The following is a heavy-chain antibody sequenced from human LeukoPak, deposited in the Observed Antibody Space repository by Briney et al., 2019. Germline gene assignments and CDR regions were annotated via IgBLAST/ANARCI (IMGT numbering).Heavy chain of an antibody. CDR1: SYSISSGYY. V-gene: IGHV4-38-2*01. D-gene: IGHD6-13*01. Sequence: PSETLSLTCAVSSYSISSGYYWGWIRQPPGKGLEWIGSIYHSGSTYYNPSLKSRVTISVDTSKTQLSLKPSSVTAADTAVYYCARVLSSWVDYWGQGTLVTVSS. J-gene: IGHJ4*02. CDR3: ARVLSSWVDY. CDR2: IYHSGST.